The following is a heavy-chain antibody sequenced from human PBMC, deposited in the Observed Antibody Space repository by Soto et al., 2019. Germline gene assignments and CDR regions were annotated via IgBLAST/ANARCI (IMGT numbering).Heavy chain of an antibody. V-gene: IGHV1-69*13. Sequence: SVKVSCKASGGTFSSYAISWVRQAPGQGLEWMGGIIPIFGTANYAQKFQGRVTITADESTSTAYMELSSLRSEDMAVYYCARGQQQLSYYYYGMDVWGQGTTVTVSS. D-gene: IGHD6-13*01. CDR1: GGTFSSYA. CDR2: IIPIFGTA. J-gene: IGHJ6*02. CDR3: ARGQQQLSYYYYGMDV.